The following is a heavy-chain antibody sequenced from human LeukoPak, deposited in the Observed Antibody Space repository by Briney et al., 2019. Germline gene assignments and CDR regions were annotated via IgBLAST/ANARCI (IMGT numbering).Heavy chain of an antibody. J-gene: IGHJ6*03. V-gene: IGHV4-34*01. D-gene: IGHD1-14*01. CDR3: ARGLAGLYYMDV. CDR1: GGSFCNYY. CDR2: INHSGRT. Sequence: PSESLSLTCAVYGGSFCNYYGRWSRQPPGRGLWWSGQINHSGRTTYNPSLKSRLTISDASPKHQFSLQLSSVTAADTAVYSCARGLAGLYYMDVWGKGTTVTVSS.